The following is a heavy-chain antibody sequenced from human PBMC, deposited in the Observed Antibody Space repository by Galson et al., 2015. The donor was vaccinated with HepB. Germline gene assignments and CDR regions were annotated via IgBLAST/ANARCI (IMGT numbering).Heavy chain of an antibody. Sequence: SETLSLTCAVSGYSISSGYYWGWIRQPPGKGLEWIGSIYHSGSTYYNPSLKSRVTISVDTSKNQFSLKLSSVTAADTAVYYCASSAYDSSGPGIYGMDVWGQGTTVTVSS. J-gene: IGHJ6*02. CDR3: ASSAYDSSGPGIYGMDV. D-gene: IGHD3-22*01. CDR1: GYSISSGYY. CDR2: IYHSGST. V-gene: IGHV4-38-2*01.